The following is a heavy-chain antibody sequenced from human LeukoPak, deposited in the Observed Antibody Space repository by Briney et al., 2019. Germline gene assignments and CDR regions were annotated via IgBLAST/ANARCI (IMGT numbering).Heavy chain of an antibody. CDR1: GYTFTGYY. V-gene: IGHV1-2*02. D-gene: IGHD2/OR15-2a*01. Sequence: ASVKVSCKASGYTFTGYYMHWVRQAPGQGLEWMGWINPNSGGTNYAQKFQGRVTMTRDTSISTAYMELSRLRSDDTAVYYCARYRCKTTSGCEDTDAFDVWGQGTMVTVSS. J-gene: IGHJ3*01. CDR2: INPNSGGT. CDR3: ARYRCKTTSGCEDTDAFDV.